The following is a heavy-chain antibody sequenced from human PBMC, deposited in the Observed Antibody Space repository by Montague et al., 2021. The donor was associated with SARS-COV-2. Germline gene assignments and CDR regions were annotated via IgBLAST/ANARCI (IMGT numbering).Heavy chain of an antibody. D-gene: IGHD6-19*01. CDR2: VDWDDDK. V-gene: IGHV2-70*11. Sequence: PALVKSTQTLTLTCTFSGFSLSTSGMCVSWIRQPPGKALEWLARVDWDDDKYYSTSLKTRLTISKDTSKNQVVLTMTNMDPVDTATYFCAHKKSGWPIEFAFWGQGALVTVSS. CDR1: GFSLSTSGMC. J-gene: IGHJ4*02. CDR3: AHKKSGWPIEFAF.